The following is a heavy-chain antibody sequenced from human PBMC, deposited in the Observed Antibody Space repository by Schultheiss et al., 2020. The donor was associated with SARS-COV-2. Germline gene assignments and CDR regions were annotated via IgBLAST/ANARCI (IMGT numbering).Heavy chain of an antibody. J-gene: IGHJ6*03. CDR2: ISSSSSYT. V-gene: IGHV3-11*05. CDR3: ARVGRVKYSSSVYYYMDV. CDR1: GFTFSDYY. D-gene: IGHD6-6*01. Sequence: GESLKISCAASGFTFSDYYMSWIRQAPGKGLEWVSYISSSSSYTNYADSVKGRFTISRDNAKNSLYLQMNSLRAEDTAVYYCARVGRVKYSSSVYYYMDVWGKGTTVTVSS.